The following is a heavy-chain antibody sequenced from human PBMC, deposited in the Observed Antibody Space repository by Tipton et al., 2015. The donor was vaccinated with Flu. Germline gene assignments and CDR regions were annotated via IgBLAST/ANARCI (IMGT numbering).Heavy chain of an antibody. J-gene: IGHJ4*02. D-gene: IGHD3-10*01. CDR3: SRARGIGNYDFDY. CDR1: GFIFSDYC. V-gene: IGHV3-21*06. Sequence: SLRLSCAASGFIFSDYCMNWVRQTPGKGLERISSISFDNGGSVYYARSVAGRFTISRDNAGNSLYLEMNSLRAEDTAVYFCSRARGIGNYDFDYWGQGAQVTVSS. CDR2: ISFDNGGSV.